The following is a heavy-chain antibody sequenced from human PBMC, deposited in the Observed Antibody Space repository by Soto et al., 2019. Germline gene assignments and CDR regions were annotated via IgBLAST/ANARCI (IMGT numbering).Heavy chain of an antibody. J-gene: IGHJ6*02. V-gene: IGHV3-21*01. D-gene: IGHD5-18*01. CDR1: GFTFSSYS. Sequence: GGSLRLSCAASGFTFSSYSMNWVRPAPGKGLEWVSSISSSSSYIYYADSVKGRFTISRDNAKNSLYLQMNSLRAEDTAVYYCARDRPAMVTGSYYYYGMDVWGQGTTVTVSS. CDR3: ARDRPAMVTGSYYYYGMDV. CDR2: ISSSSSYI.